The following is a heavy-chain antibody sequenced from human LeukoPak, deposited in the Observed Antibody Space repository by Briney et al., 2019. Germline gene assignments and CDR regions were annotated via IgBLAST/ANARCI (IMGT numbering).Heavy chain of an antibody. CDR3: ACIHGEWLRRFDP. Sequence: PSETLSLTCTVSGGSISSSSYYWGWLRQPPGKGLERIGSIYYSGSTYYNPPLKSRFTISVDTSKNQFSLKLSSVTAADTAVYYCACIHGEWLRRFDPWGQGTLVTVSS. V-gene: IGHV4-39*01. J-gene: IGHJ5*02. CDR1: GGSISSSSYY. CDR2: IYYSGST. D-gene: IGHD5-12*01.